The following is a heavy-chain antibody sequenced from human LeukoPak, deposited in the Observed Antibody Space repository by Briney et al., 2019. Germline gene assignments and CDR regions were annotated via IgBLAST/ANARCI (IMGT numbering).Heavy chain of an antibody. Sequence: SETLSLTCTASGGTISNYSWSWIRQPPGKGLEWIGDIYYSGTTKYNPSPQRRVSISVDTSKNHLSLKLISVMGAAAAAYYFSYQRIHIIDTFDIWGRGTMVSVFS. D-gene: IGHD2-2*01. CDR1: GGTISNYS. CDR3: SYQRIHIIDTFDI. V-gene: IGHV4-59*08. CDR2: IYYSGTT. J-gene: IGHJ3*02.